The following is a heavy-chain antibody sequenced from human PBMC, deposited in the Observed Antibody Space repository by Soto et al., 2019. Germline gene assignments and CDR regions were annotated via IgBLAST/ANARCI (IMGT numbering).Heavy chain of an antibody. CDR2: ISGSGGST. D-gene: IGHD2-8*01. CDR1: GFTFSSYA. CDR3: AKGLLCTNGVCYDYYYYYYYMDV. J-gene: IGHJ6*03. V-gene: IGHV3-23*01. Sequence: EVQLLESGGGLVQPGGSLRLSCAASGFTFSSYAMSWVRQAPGKGLEWVSAISGSGGSTYYADSVKGRFTISRDNSKNTLYLQMNSLRAEDTAVYYCAKGLLCTNGVCYDYYYYYYYMDVWGKGTTVTVSS.